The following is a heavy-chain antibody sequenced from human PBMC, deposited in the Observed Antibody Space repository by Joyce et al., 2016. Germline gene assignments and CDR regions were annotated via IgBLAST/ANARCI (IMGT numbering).Heavy chain of an antibody. J-gene: IGHJ2*01. CDR3: VKDDKRYYYDTKGYFDF. CDR2: ISGSGGRI. CDR1: GFTFSSYA. D-gene: IGHD3-22*01. V-gene: IGHV3-23*01. Sequence: EVQLLESGGGLVQPGGSLRLSCAASGFTFSSYAMNWLRQTPGKEMEWVSAISGSGGRIYDADYVKGLFTISRDNSKNMLYLQMNSLRAEDTAVYYCVKDDKRYYYDTKGYFDFWGRGTLVTVSS.